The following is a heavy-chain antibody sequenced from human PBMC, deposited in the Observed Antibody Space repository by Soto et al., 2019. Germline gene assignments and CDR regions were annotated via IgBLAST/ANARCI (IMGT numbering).Heavy chain of an antibody. J-gene: IGHJ4*02. D-gene: IGHD4-17*01. CDR1: GFPVSSNH. CDR3: ARLRTVTTAYYFDY. CDR2: IYSGGST. Sequence: GGSLSLSCAASGFPVSSNHMSWVRQAPGKGLEWVSVIYSGGSTYYADSVKGRFTISRDNSKNTLYLQMNSLRAEDTAVYYCARLRTVTTAYYFDYWGQGTLVTVSS. V-gene: IGHV3-53*01.